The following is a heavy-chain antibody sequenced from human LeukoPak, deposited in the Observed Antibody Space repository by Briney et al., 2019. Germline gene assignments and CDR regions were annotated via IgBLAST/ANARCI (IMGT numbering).Heavy chain of an antibody. J-gene: IGHJ4*02. CDR2: INHSGST. Sequence: PSETLSLTCAVYGGSFSGYYWSWIRQPPGKGLEWIGEINHSGSTNYNPSLKSRVTISVDTSKNQFSLKLSSVTAADPAVYYCARVYRGSYYFDYGGQGTLVTVSS. CDR3: ARVYRGSYYFDY. V-gene: IGHV4-34*01. D-gene: IGHD1-26*01. CDR1: GGSFSGYY.